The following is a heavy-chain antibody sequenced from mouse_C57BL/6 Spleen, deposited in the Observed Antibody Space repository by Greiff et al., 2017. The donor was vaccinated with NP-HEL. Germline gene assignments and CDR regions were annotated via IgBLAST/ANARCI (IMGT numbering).Heavy chain of an antibody. CDR1: GYSFTDYN. V-gene: IGHV1-39*01. Sequence: EVKVVESGPELVKPGASVKISCKASGYSFTDYNMNWVKQSNGKSLEWIGVINPNYGTTSYNQKFKGKATLTVDQSSSTAYMQLNSLTSEDSAVYYCARSGDYYGSSSLRAMDYWGQGTSVTVSS. CDR2: INPNYGTT. D-gene: IGHD1-1*01. J-gene: IGHJ4*01. CDR3: ARSGDYYGSSSLRAMDY.